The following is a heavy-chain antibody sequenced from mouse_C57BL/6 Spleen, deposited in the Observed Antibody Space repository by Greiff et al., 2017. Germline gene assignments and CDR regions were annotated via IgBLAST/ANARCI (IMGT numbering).Heavy chain of an antibody. CDR1: GYTFTSYW. V-gene: IGHV1-69*01. CDR3: ARWPPNSSGYEGWLAY. CDR2: IDPSDSYT. Sequence: VKLKQPGAELVMPGASVKLSCKASGYTFTSYWLHWVQQSPGQGLEWIGEIDPSDSYTNYNPKFKGKSTLTVDKSSSTAYMQLSSLTSEDSAVYYCARWPPNSSGYEGWLAYWGQGTLVTVSA. D-gene: IGHD3-2*02. J-gene: IGHJ3*01.